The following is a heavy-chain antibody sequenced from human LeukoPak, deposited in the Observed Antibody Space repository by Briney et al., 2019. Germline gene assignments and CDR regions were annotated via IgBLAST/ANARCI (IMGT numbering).Heavy chain of an antibody. J-gene: IGHJ4*02. Sequence: GGSLRLSCAASGFTFYDYGMSWVRQAPGKGLEWVSGINWNGGSTGYADSVKGRFTISRDNAKNSLYLQMNSLRAEDTALYYCARVFYYYDSSDAYYFDYWGQGTLVTVSS. CDR2: INWNGGST. CDR3: ARVFYYYDSSDAYYFDY. CDR1: GFTFYDYG. D-gene: IGHD3-22*01. V-gene: IGHV3-20*04.